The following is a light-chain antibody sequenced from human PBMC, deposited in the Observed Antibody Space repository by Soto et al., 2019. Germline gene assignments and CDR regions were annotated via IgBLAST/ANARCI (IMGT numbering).Light chain of an antibody. V-gene: IGLV2-14*01. CDR2: EVS. Sequence: QSALTQPASVSGSPGQSITISCTGTSSDVGGYNFVSWYQQHPGKAPKFIIYEVSSRPSGVSNRFSGSKSGNTASLTISGLQAEDEAAYYCSSYTSNSTLYVFGTGTKLTVL. CDR1: SSDVGGYNF. CDR3: SSYTSNSTLYV. J-gene: IGLJ1*01.